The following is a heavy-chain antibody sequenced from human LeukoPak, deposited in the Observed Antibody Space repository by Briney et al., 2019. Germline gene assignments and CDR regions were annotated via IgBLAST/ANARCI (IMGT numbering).Heavy chain of an antibody. CDR2: ISAYNGKT. J-gene: IGHJ4*02. V-gene: IGHV1-18*01. CDR1: GYTFTSYG. CDR3: ARHKAMVQGVIITTFGY. Sequence: GASVKVSCKASGYTFTSYGISWVRQAPGQGLEWMGWISAYNGKTKYAQKRQGRVTMTRHTSTRTVYMELTSLRPEDTTVYYCARHKAMVQGVIITTFGYWGQGTLVTVSS. D-gene: IGHD3-10*01.